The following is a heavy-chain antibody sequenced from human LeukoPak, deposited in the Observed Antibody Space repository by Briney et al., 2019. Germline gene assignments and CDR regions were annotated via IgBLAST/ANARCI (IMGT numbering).Heavy chain of an antibody. V-gene: IGHV3-66*01. Sequence: GGSLRLSCAVSGFTVSGNYMSWVRQAPGKGLEWVSLIYSGGSTYYADSVKGRFTISRDNSKNTLYLQMNSLRAEDTAVYYCAREIDYGDYAGFDYWGQGTLVTVSS. CDR1: GFTVSGNY. J-gene: IGHJ4*02. CDR2: IYSGGST. D-gene: IGHD4-17*01. CDR3: AREIDYGDYAGFDY.